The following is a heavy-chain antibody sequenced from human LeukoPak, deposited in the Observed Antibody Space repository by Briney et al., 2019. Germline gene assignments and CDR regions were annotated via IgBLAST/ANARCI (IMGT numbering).Heavy chain of an antibody. Sequence: GASVKVSCKASGYTFTGYYIHWVRRAPGQGLEWMGRINPNSGGTNYAQKFQGRVTMTRDTSISTAYMELSRLRSDDTAMYYCARDFGLRGYSYGYADYWGQGTLVTVSS. V-gene: IGHV1-2*06. D-gene: IGHD5-18*01. CDR1: GYTFTGYY. J-gene: IGHJ4*02. CDR2: INPNSGGT. CDR3: ARDFGLRGYSYGYADY.